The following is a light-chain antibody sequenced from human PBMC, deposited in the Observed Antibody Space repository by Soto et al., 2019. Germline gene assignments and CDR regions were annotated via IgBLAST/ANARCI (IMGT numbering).Light chain of an antibody. Sequence: EIVMTQSPATLSVSPGERATLSCRARQSVCSSLAWYQHKRGQAPRLLIYGASTRATGIPARFSGSGSGTDFTLTISSLQSEDLAVYFCQQHNSRPYTFGQGTKLEIQ. V-gene: IGKV3-15*01. CDR3: QQHNSRPYT. CDR2: GAS. J-gene: IGKJ2*01. CDR1: QSVCSS.